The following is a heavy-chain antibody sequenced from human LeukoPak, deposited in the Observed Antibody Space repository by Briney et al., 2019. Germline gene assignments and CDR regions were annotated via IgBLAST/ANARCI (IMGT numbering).Heavy chain of an antibody. CDR2: IIPIFGTA. D-gene: IGHD2-15*01. Sequence: GASVKVSCKASGGTFSSYAISWVRQAPGQGLEWMGGIIPIFGTANYAQKFQGRVTITADKPTSTAYMELSSLRSEDTAVYYCARDCSGGSCYQRRGFDYWGQGTLVTVSS. V-gene: IGHV1-69*06. CDR1: GGTFSSYA. CDR3: ARDCSGGSCYQRRGFDY. J-gene: IGHJ4*02.